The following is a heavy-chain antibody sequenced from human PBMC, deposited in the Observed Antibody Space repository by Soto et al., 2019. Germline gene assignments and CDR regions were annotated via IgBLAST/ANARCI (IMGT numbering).Heavy chain of an antibody. CDR2: ISYDGSNK. V-gene: IGHV3-30*18. CDR3: AKLGYYDSSGYYPVNI. J-gene: IGHJ3*02. CDR1: GFTFSSYG. Sequence: QTGGSLRLSCAASGFTFSSYGMHWVRQAPGKGLEWVAVISYDGSNKYYADSVKGRFTISRDNSKNTLYLQMNSLRAEDTAVYYCAKLGYYDSSGYYPVNIWGQGTMVTVSS. D-gene: IGHD3-22*01.